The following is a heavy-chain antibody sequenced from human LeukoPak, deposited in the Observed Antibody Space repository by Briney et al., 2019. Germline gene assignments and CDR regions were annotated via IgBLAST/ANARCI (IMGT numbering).Heavy chain of an antibody. D-gene: IGHD6-13*01. J-gene: IGHJ4*02. V-gene: IGHV1-46*01. CDR1: GYTFTSYY. Sequence: ASVKVSCKASGYTFTSYYMHWVRQAPGQGLEGMGVINPSGGSTSYAQKFQVRVTMTRDTSTSTVYMELSSLRSEDTAVYYCARESSWSNYFDYWGQGTLVTVSS. CDR2: INPSGGST. CDR3: ARESSWSNYFDY.